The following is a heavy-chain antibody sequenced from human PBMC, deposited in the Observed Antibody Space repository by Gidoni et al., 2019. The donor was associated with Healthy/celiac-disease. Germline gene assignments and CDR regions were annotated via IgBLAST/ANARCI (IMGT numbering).Heavy chain of an antibody. CDR3: TTVLGYCTNGVCFPIDY. Sequence: EVQLVESGGGLVKPGGSLRLSCAASGFTFSNAWMSWVRQAPGKGLEWVGRIKSTTDGGTTDYAAPVKGRFTISRDDSKNTLYLQMNSLKTEDTAVYYCTTVLGYCTNGVCFPIDYWGQGTLVTVSS. CDR1: GFTFSNAW. D-gene: IGHD2-8*01. CDR2: IKSTTDGGTT. V-gene: IGHV3-15*01. J-gene: IGHJ4*02.